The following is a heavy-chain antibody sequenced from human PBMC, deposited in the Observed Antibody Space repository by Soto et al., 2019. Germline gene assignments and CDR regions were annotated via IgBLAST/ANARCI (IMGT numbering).Heavy chain of an antibody. J-gene: IGHJ3*02. D-gene: IGHD4-17*01. CDR1: GYTLTELS. V-gene: IGHV1-24*01. Sequence: ASVKVSCKVSGYTLTELSMHWVRRAPGKGLEWMGGFDPEDGETIYAQKFQGRVTMTEDTSTDTAYMELSSLRSEDTAVYYCATADYGSDAFDIWGQGTMVTVSS. CDR2: FDPEDGET. CDR3: ATADYGSDAFDI.